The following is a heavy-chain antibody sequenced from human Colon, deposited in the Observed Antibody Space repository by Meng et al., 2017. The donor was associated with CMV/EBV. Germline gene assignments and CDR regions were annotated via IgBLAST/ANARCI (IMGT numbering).Heavy chain of an antibody. V-gene: IGHV3-21*01. CDR2: ITGNTDYT. J-gene: IGHJ4*02. CDR1: GFTFSAYN. Sequence: GESLKISCVTSGFTFSAYNMDWVRQTPERGLEWVASITGNTDYTHYAASVTGRFTISRDNAKNSLSLQMNALRAEDTGVYFCARDRISLSSRPLDFWGQGALVTVSS. CDR3: ARDRISLSSRPLDF. D-gene: IGHD2-15*01.